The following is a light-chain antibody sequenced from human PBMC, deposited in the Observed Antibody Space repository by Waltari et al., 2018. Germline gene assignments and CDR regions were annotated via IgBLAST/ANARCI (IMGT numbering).Light chain of an antibody. Sequence: QSALTQPASVSGSPGQSITISCTGTSSDVGSYNLVSWYQQHPGKAPKLMLYEGSKRPAWVSNRFSGSKSGNTASLTIAGLQAEDEADYFCSSYAGSSTLYVFGTGTKVTVL. V-gene: IGLV2-23*01. J-gene: IGLJ1*01. CDR1: SSDVGSYNL. CDR3: SSYAGSSTLYV. CDR2: EGS.